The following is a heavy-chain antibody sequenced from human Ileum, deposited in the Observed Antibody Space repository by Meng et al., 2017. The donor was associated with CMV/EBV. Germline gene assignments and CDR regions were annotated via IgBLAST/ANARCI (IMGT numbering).Heavy chain of an antibody. D-gene: IGHD2-15*01. CDR3: VRQVVAASFDY. J-gene: IGHJ4*02. CDR1: GGSITIGNYY. V-gene: IGHV4-30-4*08. CDR2: IYYSGSP. Sequence: QWQRQGSGPGLVKPYQPLSLTCTVSGGSITIGNYYWSWICQPPGRGLEWIGYIYYSGSPYYKPSLKSRVTISLDTSKNQFSLNLRSVTATDSAVYYCVRQVVAASFDYWGQGALVTVSS.